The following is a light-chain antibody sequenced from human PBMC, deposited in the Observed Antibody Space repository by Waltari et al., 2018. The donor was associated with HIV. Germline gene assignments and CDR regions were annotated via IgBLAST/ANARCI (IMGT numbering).Light chain of an antibody. CDR3: CAYAGSTTYVI. CDR1: SRDVGGYTL. CDR2: EVS. Sequence: SALTQPASVSGSPGPSITLSCTGTSRDVGGYTLVSWYQQHPGKAPKLMIYEVSKRPSGVSNRFSGSKSGNTASLTISGLQAEDEADYYCCAYAGSTTYVIFGGGTKLTVL. V-gene: IGLV2-23*02. J-gene: IGLJ2*01.